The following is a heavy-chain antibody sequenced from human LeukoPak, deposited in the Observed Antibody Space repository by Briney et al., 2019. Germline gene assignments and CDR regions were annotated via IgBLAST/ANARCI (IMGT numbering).Heavy chain of an antibody. CDR3: ARVRGYYDSRGYYYRGVFSLEYFQH. CDR1: GYTFSNYG. Sequence: ASVKVSCKASGYTFSNYGISWVRQAPGQGLECMGWISGYNGNTNYAQKLQGRVTMTTDTSTSTAYMELRSLRSDDTAVYYCARVRGYYDSRGYYYRGVFSLEYFQHWGQGTLVTVSS. D-gene: IGHD3-22*01. V-gene: IGHV1-18*01. CDR2: ISGYNGNT. J-gene: IGHJ1*01.